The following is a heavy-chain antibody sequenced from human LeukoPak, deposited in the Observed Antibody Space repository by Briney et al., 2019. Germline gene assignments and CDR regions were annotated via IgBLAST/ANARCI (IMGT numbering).Heavy chain of an antibody. CDR3: ARGPYSSNWYVDY. D-gene: IGHD6-13*01. Sequence: GGSLRPSCAASGFTLTSYEMNWVRLAPGKGLEWISYISRTGNSIYYADSVKGRFTVSRDSAKNSLYLQMNSLRAEDTAVYYCARGPYSSNWYVDYWGQGTLVTVAS. V-gene: IGHV3-48*03. J-gene: IGHJ4*02. CDR1: GFTLTSYE. CDR2: ISRTGNSI.